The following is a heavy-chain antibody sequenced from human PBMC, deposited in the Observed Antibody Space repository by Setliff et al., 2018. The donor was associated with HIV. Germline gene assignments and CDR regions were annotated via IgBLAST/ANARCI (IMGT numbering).Heavy chain of an antibody. V-gene: IGHV3-11*05. CDR2: ISGSSGHT. J-gene: IGHJ4*02. CDR3: ARDRGYDLDYFDY. Sequence: PGGSLRLSCAASGFIFSDYYMSWIRQAPGKGLEWISYISGSSGHTSYADSVKGRFTISRDNAENSLYLQMTSLRAEDTAVYYCARDRGYDLDYFDYWGQGTLVTVSS. D-gene: IGHD5-12*01. CDR1: GFIFSDYY.